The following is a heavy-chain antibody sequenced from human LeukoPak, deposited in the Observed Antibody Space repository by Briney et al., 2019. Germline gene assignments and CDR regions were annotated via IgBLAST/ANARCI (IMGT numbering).Heavy chain of an antibody. D-gene: IGHD3-22*01. CDR1: GFTFSNAW. J-gene: IGHJ4*02. CDR3: AKSTDYYDSSGWGFDY. V-gene: IGHV3-15*01. CDR2: IKSKTDGGTT. Sequence: PGGSLRLSCAASGFTFSNAWMSWVRQAPGKGLEWVGRIKSKTDGGTTDYAAPVKGRFTISRDNSKNTLYLQMNSLRAEDTAVYYCAKSTDYYDSSGWGFDYWGQGTLVTVSS.